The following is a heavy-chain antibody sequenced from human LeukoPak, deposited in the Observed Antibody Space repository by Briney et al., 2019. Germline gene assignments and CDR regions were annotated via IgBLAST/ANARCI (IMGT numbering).Heavy chain of an antibody. J-gene: IGHJ4*02. Sequence: PSETLSLTCAVYGGSFSGYYWSWIRQPPGQGLEWIGEINHSGSTNYNPSLKSRVTISVDTSKNQFSLKLSSVTAADTAVYYCARSIAAAEWGQGTLVTVSS. V-gene: IGHV4-34*01. CDR2: INHSGST. CDR3: ARSIAAAE. CDR1: GGSFSGYY. D-gene: IGHD6-13*01.